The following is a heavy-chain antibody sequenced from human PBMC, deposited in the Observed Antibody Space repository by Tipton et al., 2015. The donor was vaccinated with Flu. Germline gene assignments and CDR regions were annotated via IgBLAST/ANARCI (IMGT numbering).Heavy chain of an antibody. CDR2: INYSGST. CDR1: GGSISSYNYY. CDR3: ARGAGGPATAYDC. Sequence: TLSLTCTVSGGSISSYNYYWGWIRQPPGKGPEWIGSINYSGSTYYNPSLKSRVTISVEMSKNQFFLKVSSVTAADTAVYYCARGAGGPATAYDCWGQGTLVTVSS. D-gene: IGHD1-1*01. J-gene: IGHJ4*02. V-gene: IGHV4-39*07.